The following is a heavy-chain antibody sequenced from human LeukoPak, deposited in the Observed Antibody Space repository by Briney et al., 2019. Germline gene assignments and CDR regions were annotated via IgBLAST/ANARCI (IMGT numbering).Heavy chain of an antibody. Sequence: SQTLSLTCTVSGGSISSGGYYWSWIRQHPGKGLEWIGYIYYSGSTYYNPSLKSRVTISVDTSKNQFSLKLSSVAAADTAVYYCASEPQYYYDSSGFDIWGQGTMVTVSS. V-gene: IGHV4-31*03. J-gene: IGHJ3*02. D-gene: IGHD3-22*01. CDR3: ASEPQYYYDSSGFDI. CDR1: GGSISSGGYY. CDR2: IYYSGST.